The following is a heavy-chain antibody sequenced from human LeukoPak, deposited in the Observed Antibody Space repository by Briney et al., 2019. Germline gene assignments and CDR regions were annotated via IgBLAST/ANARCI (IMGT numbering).Heavy chain of an antibody. Sequence: SETLSLTCTVSGGSISSYYWSWLRQPPGKGLEWVGYIYYSGSTNYNPSLKSRVTISADTSKNQFSLKLSSVTAADTAVYYCARVGTYGSGSYLSWLDYWGQGTLVTVSS. CDR3: ARVGTYGSGSYLSWLDY. D-gene: IGHD3-10*01. V-gene: IGHV4-59*01. J-gene: IGHJ4*02. CDR2: IYYSGST. CDR1: GGSISSYY.